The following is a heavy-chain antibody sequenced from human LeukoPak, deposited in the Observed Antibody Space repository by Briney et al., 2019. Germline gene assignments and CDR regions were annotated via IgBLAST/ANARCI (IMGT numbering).Heavy chain of an antibody. CDR1: HYDFINYG. CDR3: ARGGPFPSGSSSREYYLDY. Sequence: ASVKVSCKASHYDFINYGISWVRQAPGQGLEWMGWRSIYNGNTDYKLQGRVTMTTDTSTSTAYMEVRSLRSDDTAVYYCARGGPFPSGSSSREYYLDYWGQGTLVTVSS. CDR2: RSIYNGNT. J-gene: IGHJ4*02. D-gene: IGHD6-6*01. V-gene: IGHV1-18*01.